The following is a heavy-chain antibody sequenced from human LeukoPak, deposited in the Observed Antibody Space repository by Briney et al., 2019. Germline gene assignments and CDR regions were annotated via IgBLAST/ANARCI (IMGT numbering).Heavy chain of an antibody. CDR3: GRPGPGSTSCYHQGNIGMDV. D-gene: IGHD2-2*01. CDR2: INANNGDT. J-gene: IGHJ6*04. CDR1: GYAFTSYA. V-gene: IGHV1-3*01. Sequence: VASVKVSCAASGYAFTSYAMRWVRQAPGQELEWMGRINANNGDTKYSQKFQGRVTITRDTSARTASMEQSSLRSGGTAVYYCGRPGPGSTSCYHQGNIGMDVWGNGNTVTASS.